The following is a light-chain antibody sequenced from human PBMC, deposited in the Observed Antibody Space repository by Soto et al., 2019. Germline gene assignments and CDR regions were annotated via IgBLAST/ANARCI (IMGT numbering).Light chain of an antibody. V-gene: IGKV3-11*01. CDR2: DAS. Sequence: EIVVTQSPATLSVSPGGRCTLSCMAIQSVSSYLAWYQQKPGKAPRLLIYDASNRATGIPARFSGSGSGTDFTLTISSLEPEDFAIYYCQQRSNWPVTFGPGTKVDIK. CDR1: QSVSSY. J-gene: IGKJ3*01. CDR3: QQRSNWPVT.